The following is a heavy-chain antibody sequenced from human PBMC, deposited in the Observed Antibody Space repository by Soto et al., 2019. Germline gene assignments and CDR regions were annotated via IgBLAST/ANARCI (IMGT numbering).Heavy chain of an antibody. V-gene: IGHV1-18*01. CDR2: ISAYNGNT. CDR1: GYTFTSYG. D-gene: IGHD1-26*01. J-gene: IGHJ5*02. Sequence: ASVKVSCKASGYTFTSYGISWVRQAPGQGLEWMGWISAYNGNTNYAQKLQGRVTMTTDTSTSTAYMELRSLRSDDTAVYYCARDETNGSPVLFDTWVQGTLVTVSS. CDR3: ARDETNGSPVLFDT.